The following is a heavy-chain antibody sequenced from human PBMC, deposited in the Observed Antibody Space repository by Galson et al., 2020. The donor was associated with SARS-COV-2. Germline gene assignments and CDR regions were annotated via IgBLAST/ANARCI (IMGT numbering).Heavy chain of an antibody. Sequence: GGSLRLSCAASGFSFSYYGMHWVRQVPGKGLEWVAFTTNAGTNPYYADSVKGRFTVSRDNSKNPLALQMNSLRAEDTAVYFCAKGRNLGYCGSTRCLEDDGFDIWGQGTLVTASA. CDR1: GFSFSYYG. J-gene: IGHJ3*02. V-gene: IGHV3-30*18. CDR3: AKGRNLGYCGSTRCLEDDGFDI. D-gene: IGHD2-2*01. CDR2: TTNAGTNP.